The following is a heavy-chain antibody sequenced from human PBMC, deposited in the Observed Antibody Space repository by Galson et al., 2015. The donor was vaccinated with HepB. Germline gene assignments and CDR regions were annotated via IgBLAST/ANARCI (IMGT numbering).Heavy chain of an antibody. CDR1: GFTFSSYA. CDR3: AREGMAGTLDY. D-gene: IGHD6-19*01. CDR2: IPYDGSYK. Sequence: SLRLSCAASGFTFSSYAMHWVRQAPGKGLQWVTIIPYDGSYKYYADSVKGRFTISRGNSKNTLYLQMSSLRAGDTAVYYCAREGMAGTLDYWGQGTLITVSS. V-gene: IGHV3-30-3*01. J-gene: IGHJ4*02.